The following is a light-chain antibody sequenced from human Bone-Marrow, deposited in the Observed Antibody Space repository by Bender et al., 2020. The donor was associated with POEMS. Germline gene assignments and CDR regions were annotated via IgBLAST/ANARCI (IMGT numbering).Light chain of an antibody. V-gene: IGLV2-23*02. CDR3: QSFDTRLNGHV. J-gene: IGLJ1*01. Sequence: QSALTQPASVSGSPGQSITISCTGSSSDVGNYNLVSWYQQYPGKAPKLIIFDVYKRPSGVSNRFSGSKSGNTASLTISGLQAEDEADYYCQSFDTRLNGHVFGTGTKVAVL. CDR2: DVY. CDR1: SSDVGNYNL.